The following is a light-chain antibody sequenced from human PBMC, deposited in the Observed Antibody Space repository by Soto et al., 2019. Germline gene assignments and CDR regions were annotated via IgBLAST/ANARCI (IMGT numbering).Light chain of an antibody. J-gene: IGKJ1*01. CDR1: QSVSSSY. CDR2: GAS. CDR3: QQYGSSFTWT. V-gene: IGKV3-20*01. Sequence: EIVLTQSPGTLSLSPGERATLSCRASQSVSSSYLAWYQQKPGQAPRLLIYGASSRATGIPDRFSGSGSGADFTLTISSLEPEDFAVYYCQQYGSSFTWTFGQGTKVESK.